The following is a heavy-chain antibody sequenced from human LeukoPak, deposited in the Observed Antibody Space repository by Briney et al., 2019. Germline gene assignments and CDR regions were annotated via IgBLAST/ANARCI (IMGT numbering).Heavy chain of an antibody. V-gene: IGHV4-34*01. CDR2: INHSGST. J-gene: IGHJ4*02. D-gene: IGHD3-22*01. CDR3: ARNSVPSFYSDTSGYFYY. Sequence: SKTLSLTCGVSGGSFSGYYFSWVRQSPEKGLEWIGEINHSGSTNYNPSLKSRVTISVDTAKKQISLKLNSVTAADTAVYYCARNSVPSFYSDTSGYFYYWGQGTLDTVSS. CDR1: GGSFSGYY.